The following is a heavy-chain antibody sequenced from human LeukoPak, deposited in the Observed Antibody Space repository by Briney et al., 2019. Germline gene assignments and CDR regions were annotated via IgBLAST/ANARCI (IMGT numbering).Heavy chain of an antibody. Sequence: GGSLRLSCAASGFTFSSYLMSWVRQAPGKGLEWVANINQDGREKYYVDSVRGRFTISRDNAKNSLYLQMSGLRAEDTAVYYCARDCSGGGCYSFYYWGQGSLVTVS. J-gene: IGHJ4*02. V-gene: IGHV3-7*01. D-gene: IGHD2-15*01. CDR3: ARDCSGGGCYSFYY. CDR1: GFTFSSYL. CDR2: INQDGREK.